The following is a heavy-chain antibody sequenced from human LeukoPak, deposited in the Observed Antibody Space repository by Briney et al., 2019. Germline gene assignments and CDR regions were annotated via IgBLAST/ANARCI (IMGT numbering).Heavy chain of an antibody. V-gene: IGHV3-7*03. CDR3: ARRRCPTSTTLAFCDN. CDR2: INQDRGEK. J-gene: IGHJ4*02. CDR1: GFTFSSYW. Sequence: PGGSLRLSCGASGFTFSSYWMSWVRQAPGKGLEWVAYINQDRGEKYYVDSVKGRFTISRDNAKNSLYLEMNSLRGEDTAVYYCARRRCPTSTTLAFCDNLGEGGLVVVSS. D-gene: IGHD3-3*02.